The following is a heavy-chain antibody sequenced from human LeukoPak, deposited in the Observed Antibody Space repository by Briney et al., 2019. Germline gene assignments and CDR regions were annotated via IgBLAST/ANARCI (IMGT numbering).Heavy chain of an antibody. CDR3: ARDGSGSYYYYGMDV. V-gene: IGHV3-53*01. J-gene: IGHJ6*02. CDR2: IYSGGST. D-gene: IGHD3-10*01. CDR1: GFTVSSNY. Sequence: GGSLRLSCAASGFTVSSNYMSWVRQAPGKGLEWVSVIYSGGSTYYADSVKGRFTISRDNSKNTLYLQMNGLRAEDTAVYYCARDGSGSYYYYGMDVWGQGTTVTVSS.